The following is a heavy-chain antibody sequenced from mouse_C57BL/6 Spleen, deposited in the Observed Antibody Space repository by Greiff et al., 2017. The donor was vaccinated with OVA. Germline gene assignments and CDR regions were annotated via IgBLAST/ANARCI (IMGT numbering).Heavy chain of an antibody. Sequence: VQLQQSGPELVKPGDSVKISCKASGYSFTGYFMNWVMQSHGKSLEWIGRINPYNGDTFYNQKFKGKATLTVDKSSSTAHMELRSLTSEDSAVYYCARTGTDYEGFAYWGQGTLVTVSA. CDR2: INPYNGDT. D-gene: IGHD2-4*01. CDR1: GYSFTGYF. CDR3: ARTGTDYEGFAY. J-gene: IGHJ3*01. V-gene: IGHV1-20*01.